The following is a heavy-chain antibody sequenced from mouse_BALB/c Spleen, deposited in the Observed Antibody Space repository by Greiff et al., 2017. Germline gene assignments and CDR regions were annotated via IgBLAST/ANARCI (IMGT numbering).Heavy chain of an antibody. J-gene: IGHJ2*01. D-gene: IGHD2-1*01. Sequence: EVKLQQSGAELVRPGALVKLSCKASGFNIKDYYVHWVKQRPEQGLEWIGWIDPENGNTIYDPKFQGKASITADTSSNTAYLQLSSLTSEDTAVYYCARDYGNSYFDYWGQGTTLTVSS. CDR2: IDPENGNT. V-gene: IGHV14-1*02. CDR3: ARDYGNSYFDY. CDR1: GFNIKDYY.